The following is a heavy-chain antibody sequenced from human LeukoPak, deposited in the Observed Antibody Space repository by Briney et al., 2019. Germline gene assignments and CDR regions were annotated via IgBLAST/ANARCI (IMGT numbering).Heavy chain of an antibody. Sequence: SVKLSCTSSGDSFSNYGFSWVRQSPGQGLEWMGGIIPMFGAPNYAQRFKGRVTITAGAFTSTVYMELSSLTSDDTAVYYCARDAGGTYRSFYALHVWG. V-gene: IGHV1-69*01. CDR3: ARDAGGTYRSFYALHV. CDR2: IIPMFGAP. J-gene: IGHJ6*02. D-gene: IGHD3-16*01. CDR1: GDSFSNYG.